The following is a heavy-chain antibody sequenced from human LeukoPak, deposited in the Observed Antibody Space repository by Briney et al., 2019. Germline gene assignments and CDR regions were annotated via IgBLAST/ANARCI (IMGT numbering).Heavy chain of an antibody. CDR1: GFTFDDYG. D-gene: IGHD3-22*01. V-gene: IGHV3-20*04. CDR2: INWNGGST. J-gene: IGHJ4*02. Sequence: GGSLRLSCAASGFTFDDYGMSWVRQAPGKGLEWVSGINWNGGSTGYADSVKGRFTISRDNAKTSLYLQMNSLRAEDTALYYCARGPLQTIPTSKIVVYYYPFDYGGQGTLVTVSS. CDR3: ARGPLQTIPTSKIVVYYYPFDY.